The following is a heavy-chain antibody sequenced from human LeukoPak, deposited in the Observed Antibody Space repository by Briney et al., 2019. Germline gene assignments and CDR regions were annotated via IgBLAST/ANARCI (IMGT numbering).Heavy chain of an antibody. J-gene: IGHJ5*02. D-gene: IGHD3-3*01. CDR1: GYSFTSYW. Sequence: GESLKISCKASGYSFTSYWIAWVRQMPGKGLEWMGIISPNDSDTRYSPSFQGQVTISADKSVYTAYLQWSSLRASDTAMYYCARQDRITIFGVIGGWFDPWGQGTLVTVSS. CDR3: ARQDRITIFGVIGGWFDP. CDR2: ISPNDSDT. V-gene: IGHV5-51*01.